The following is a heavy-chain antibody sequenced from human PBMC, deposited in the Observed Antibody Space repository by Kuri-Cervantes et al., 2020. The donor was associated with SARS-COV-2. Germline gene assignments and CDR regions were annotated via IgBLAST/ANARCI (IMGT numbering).Heavy chain of an antibody. J-gene: IGHJ6*02. CDR2: INPNSGGT. D-gene: IGHD3-10*01. CDR1: GYTFSDYY. V-gene: IGHV1-2*04. Sequence: ASVQVSCKASGYTFSDYYMYWVRQAPGQGLECMGRINPNSGGTNYAQKFQGWVTMTRDTSISTAYMELSRLRSDDTAVYYCARGMVRGLIQYYYYGMDVWGQGTTVTVSS. CDR3: ARGMVRGLIQYYYYGMDV.